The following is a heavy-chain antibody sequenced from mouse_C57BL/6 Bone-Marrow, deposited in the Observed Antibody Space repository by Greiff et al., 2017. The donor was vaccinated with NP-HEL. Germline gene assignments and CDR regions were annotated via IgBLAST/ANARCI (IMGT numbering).Heavy chain of an antibody. Sequence: VQLQQSGAELARPGASVKLSCKASGYTFTSYGISWVKQRTGQGLEWIGEIYPRSGNTYYNEKFKGKATLTADKSSSTAYMELRSLTSEDSAVYFCAIKDDGYKLPYWYFDVWGTGTTVTVSS. CDR2: IYPRSGNT. J-gene: IGHJ1*03. V-gene: IGHV1-81*01. D-gene: IGHD2-3*01. CDR3: AIKDDGYKLPYWYFDV. CDR1: GYTFTSYG.